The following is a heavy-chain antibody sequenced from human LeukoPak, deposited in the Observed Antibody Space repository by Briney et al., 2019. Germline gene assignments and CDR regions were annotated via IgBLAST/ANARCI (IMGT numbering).Heavy chain of an antibody. J-gene: IGHJ4*02. CDR1: GFTFTNYW. D-gene: IGHD1-7*01. CDR2: ISSGGSTI. CDR3: ARVFNWNYKYYFDY. V-gene: IGHV3-48*04. Sequence: GGSLRLSCAGSGFTFTNYWMSWVRQAPGKGLEWVSYISSGGSTIYYADSVKGRFTISRDNAKNSLYLQMNSLRAEDTAVYYCARVFNWNYKYYFDYWGQGTLVTVSS.